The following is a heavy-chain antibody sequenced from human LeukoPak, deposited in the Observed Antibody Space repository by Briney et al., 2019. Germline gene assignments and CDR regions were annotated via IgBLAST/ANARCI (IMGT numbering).Heavy chain of an antibody. CDR1: GFTFSSYA. Sequence: GRSLRLSCAASGFTFSSYAMSWVRQAPGKGLEWVSGISGSGSSTYYAGSVKGQFTVSRDNSKNTLYLQMYSLRAEDTAVYYCAKQSRIQLWSSVDSWGQGTLVTVSS. J-gene: IGHJ4*02. CDR3: AKQSRIQLWSSVDS. CDR2: ISGSGSST. D-gene: IGHD5-18*01. V-gene: IGHV3-23*01.